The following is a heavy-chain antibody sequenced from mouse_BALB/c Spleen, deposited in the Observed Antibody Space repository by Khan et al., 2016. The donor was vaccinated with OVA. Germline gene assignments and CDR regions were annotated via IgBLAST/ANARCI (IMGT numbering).Heavy chain of an antibody. CDR2: IRLKSDDYVT. D-gene: IGHD2-3*01. V-gene: IGHV6-6*02. CDR1: GFTFSNYW. J-gene: IGHJ2*01. CDR3: WLLL. Sequence: EVQLEESGGGLVQPGGSMKLSCVASGFTFSNYWMNWVRQSPEKGLEWVAEIRLKSDDYVTHYAVSGKGRFTISREDSKSSVYLHMNNLRAEDTGIYYCWLLLWGQGTTLTVSS.